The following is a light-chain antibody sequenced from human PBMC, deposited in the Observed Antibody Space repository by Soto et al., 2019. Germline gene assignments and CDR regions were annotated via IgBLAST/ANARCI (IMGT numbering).Light chain of an antibody. CDR1: SRDVGSYNF. Sequence: QSVLTQPASVSASPGKSITISCTGTSRDVGSYNFVSWYQHHPGKAPKLMIYEATRRPSGVSDRFSGSKSGNTASLTVSGLQAEDEAHYYCCSFAGDSTWLFGGGTKLTVL. V-gene: IGLV2-23*01. CDR3: CSFAGDSTWL. J-gene: IGLJ2*01. CDR2: EAT.